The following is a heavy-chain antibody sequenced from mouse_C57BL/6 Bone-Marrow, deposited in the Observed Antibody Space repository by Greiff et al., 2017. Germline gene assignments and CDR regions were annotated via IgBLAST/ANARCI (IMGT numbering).Heavy chain of an antibody. V-gene: IGHV3-6*01. CDR2: ISYDGSN. CDR1: GYSITSGYY. CDR3: AYYDGYAMDY. Sequence: EVQLQQSGPGLVKPSQSLSLTCSVTGYSITSGYYWNWIRQFPGNKLEWMGYISYDGSNNYNPSLKNRISITRDTSKNQFFLKLNSVTTEDTATYYCAYYDGYAMDYWGQGTSVTVSS. J-gene: IGHJ4*01. D-gene: IGHD1-1*01.